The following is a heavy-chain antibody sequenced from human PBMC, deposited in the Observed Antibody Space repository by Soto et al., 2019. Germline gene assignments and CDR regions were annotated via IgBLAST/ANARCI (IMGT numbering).Heavy chain of an antibody. Sequence: GGSLRLSCSASGFTFSDENMSWVRQVPGKGLEWVSGISGGGSYIFYADSAQGRFSISRDNAKNSLFLEMNSLRVGDTAVYYCARDSDCHSTSCFFPPHVWGQGTTVTVSS. CDR1: GFTFSDEN. CDR3: ARDSDCHSTSCFFPPHV. V-gene: IGHV3-21*06. J-gene: IGHJ6*02. CDR2: ISGGGSYI. D-gene: IGHD2-2*01.